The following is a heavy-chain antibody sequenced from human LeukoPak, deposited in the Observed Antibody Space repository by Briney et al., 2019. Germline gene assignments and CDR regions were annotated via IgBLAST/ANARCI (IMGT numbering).Heavy chain of an antibody. D-gene: IGHD3-10*01. V-gene: IGHV3-74*01. CDR1: GGSFSGYY. CDR2: INSDGSST. CDR3: ARVGEWFGELFYYFDY. Sequence: ETLSLTCAVYGGSFSGYYWSWVRQAPGKGLVWVSRINSDGSSTSYADSVKGRFTISRDNAKNTLYLQMNSLRAEDTAVYYCARVGEWFGELFYYFDYWGQGTLVTVSS. J-gene: IGHJ4*02.